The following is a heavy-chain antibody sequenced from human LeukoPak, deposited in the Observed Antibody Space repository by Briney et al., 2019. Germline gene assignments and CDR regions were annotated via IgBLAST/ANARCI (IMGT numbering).Heavy chain of an antibody. J-gene: IGHJ3*02. CDR2: IYPGDSDT. D-gene: IGHD3-22*01. CDR1: GYSFTGYW. CDR3: ARRPYDSSGYYRDDAFDI. V-gene: IGHV5-51*01. Sequence: GESLKISCKGSGYSFTGYWIGWVRQMPGKGLEWMGIIYPGDSDTRYSPSFQGQVTISADKSISTAYLQWGSLKASDTAMYYCARRPYDSSGYYRDDAFDIWGQGTMVTVSS.